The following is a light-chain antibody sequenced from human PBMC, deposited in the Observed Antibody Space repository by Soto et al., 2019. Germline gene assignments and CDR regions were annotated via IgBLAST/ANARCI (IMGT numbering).Light chain of an antibody. J-gene: IGLJ1*01. V-gene: IGLV2-14*01. CDR2: DVT. Sequence: QSVLTQPASVSGSPGQSITISCTGTSSDVGGYNYVSWYQQQPGKAPKFMIYDVTNRPSGVSNRFSGSKSGNTASLTISGLQAEDEAVYYSCSYTSSNTPQIVFGT. CDR1: SSDVGGYNY. CDR3: CSYTSSNTPQIV.